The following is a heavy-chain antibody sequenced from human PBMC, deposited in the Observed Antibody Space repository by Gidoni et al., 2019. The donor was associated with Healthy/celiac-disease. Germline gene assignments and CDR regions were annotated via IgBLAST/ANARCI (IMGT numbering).Heavy chain of an antibody. J-gene: IGHJ5*02. V-gene: IGHV6-1*01. D-gene: IGHD3-22*01. CDR3: ARVQGYDSSGARFDP. Sequence: QVQLQQSGPGLVKPSQTLSPTCAISGASVSRNSAAGNWIRQSPSRRLEWLGRTYYRSKWYNDYAVSVKSRITINPDTSKNQFSLQLNSVTPEDTAVYYCARVQGYDSSGARFDPWGQGTLVTVSS. CDR2: TYYRSKWYN. CDR1: GASVSRNSAA.